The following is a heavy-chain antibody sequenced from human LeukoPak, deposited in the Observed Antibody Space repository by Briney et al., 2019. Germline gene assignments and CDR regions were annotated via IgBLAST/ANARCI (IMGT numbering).Heavy chain of an antibody. CDR1: GYTFINFD. CDR2: VNPNSGEK. Sequence: ASVKISCKASGYTFINFDVNWVRQAPGPGLEWMGWVNPNSGEKECPLKFEGRVTMTRDTSTNTAYMELSSLRSDDTAVYYCSRDLRVVGATLIDYWGQGTLVTVSS. D-gene: IGHD1-26*01. CDR3: SRDLRVVGATLIDY. J-gene: IGHJ4*02. V-gene: IGHV1-8*01.